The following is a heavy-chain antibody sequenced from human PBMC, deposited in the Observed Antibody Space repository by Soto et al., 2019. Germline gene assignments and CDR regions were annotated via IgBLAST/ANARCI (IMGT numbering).Heavy chain of an antibody. CDR2: IYPGDSDT. V-gene: IGHV5-51*01. CDR1: GYSFTSYW. Sequence: GESLKISCKGSGYSFTSYWIGWVRQMPGKGLECMGIIYPGDSDTRYSPSFQGQVTISADKSISTAYLQWSSLKASDTAMYYCARRKAAAGLYYYYGMDVWGQGTTVTVSS. CDR3: ARRKAAAGLYYYYGMDV. D-gene: IGHD6-13*01. J-gene: IGHJ6*02.